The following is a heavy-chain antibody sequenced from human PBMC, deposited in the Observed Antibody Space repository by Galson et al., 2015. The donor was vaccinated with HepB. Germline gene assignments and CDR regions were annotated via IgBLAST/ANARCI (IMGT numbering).Heavy chain of an antibody. D-gene: IGHD5-24*01. CDR3: AIAYEMDTLFLGYDAFDI. CDR1: GFTFSRYG. Sequence: SLRLSCAVSGFTFSRYGMSWVRQAPGKGLEWVSGTSGSGGSTYYADPVTGRFTLSRDQPKNTLYLQLNSLRADDTAVYYCAIAYEMDTLFLGYDAFDIRGQGTMVTVSS. V-gene: IGHV3-23*01. CDR2: TSGSGGST. J-gene: IGHJ3*02.